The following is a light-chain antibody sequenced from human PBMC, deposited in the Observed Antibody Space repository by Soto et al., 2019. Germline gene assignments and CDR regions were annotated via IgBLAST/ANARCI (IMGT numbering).Light chain of an antibody. J-gene: IGLJ3*02. CDR1: SSDVGTYNF. CDR2: EVT. CDR3: CSYAGSSRV. V-gene: IGLV2-23*02. Sequence: QAVVTQPASVSGSPGQSITISCTGTSSDVGTYNFVSWYQQHPGKAPKLMIYEVTKRPSGVSNRFSGSKSGNTASLTISGLQAEDEADYYCCSYAGSSRVFGGGTKLTVL.